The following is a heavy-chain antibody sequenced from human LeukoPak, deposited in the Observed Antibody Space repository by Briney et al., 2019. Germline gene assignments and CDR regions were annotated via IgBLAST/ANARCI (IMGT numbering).Heavy chain of an antibody. D-gene: IGHD3-3*02. Sequence: ASVKVSCKASGYTFTGYYMHWVRQAPGQGLEWMGWINPNSGGTNYAQKFQGRVTMTRDTSISTAYMELSRLRSDDTAVYYCARDADHFPNTNYYYYGMDVSGQGTTVTVSS. V-gene: IGHV1-2*02. CDR3: ARDADHFPNTNYYYYGMDV. J-gene: IGHJ6*02. CDR1: GYTFTGYY. CDR2: INPNSGGT.